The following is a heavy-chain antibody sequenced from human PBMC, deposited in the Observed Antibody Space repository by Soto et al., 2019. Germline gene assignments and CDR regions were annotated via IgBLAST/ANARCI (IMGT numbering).Heavy chain of an antibody. CDR2: IIPIFGTA. J-gene: IGHJ5*02. V-gene: IGHV1-69*13. Sequence: SVKVSCKASGGTFSSYSISWVRQAPVQGLEWMGGIIPIFGTANYAQKFQGRVTITADESTSTAYMELSSLRSEDTAVYYCARLQTVTMVRGVRDWFDPWGQGTLVSVSS. CDR1: GGTFSSYS. D-gene: IGHD3-10*01. CDR3: ARLQTVTMVRGVRDWFDP.